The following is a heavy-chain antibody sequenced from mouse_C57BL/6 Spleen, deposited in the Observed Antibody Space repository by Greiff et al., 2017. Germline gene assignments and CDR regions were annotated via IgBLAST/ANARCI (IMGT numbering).Heavy chain of an antibody. CDR3: ARSGQLRLPYYYAMDY. J-gene: IGHJ4*01. V-gene: IGHV1-82*01. D-gene: IGHD3-2*02. Sequence: QVQLQQSGPELVKPGASVKISCKASGYAFSSSWMNWVKQRPGKGLEWIGRIYPGDGDTNYNGKFKGKATLTADKSASTAYMQLSSLTSEDSAVYFCARSGQLRLPYYYAMDYWGQGTSVTVSS. CDR1: GYAFSSSW. CDR2: IYPGDGDT.